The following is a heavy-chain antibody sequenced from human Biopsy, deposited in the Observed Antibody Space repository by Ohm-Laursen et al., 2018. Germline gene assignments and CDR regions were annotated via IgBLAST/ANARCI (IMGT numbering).Heavy chain of an antibody. CDR3: ARGMRSSGWPYFDS. V-gene: IGHV4-61*01. Sequence: TLSLTWTVSGDSVSSGSFYWTWIRQPPGQGLEYIGYIYDRGSTANYNPSLESRVTMSVDTPKNQFSLKLSSVTAADTAIYYCARGMRSSGWPYFDSWGQGTLVTVSS. J-gene: IGHJ4*02. CDR1: GDSVSSGSFY. D-gene: IGHD6-19*01. CDR2: IYDRGST.